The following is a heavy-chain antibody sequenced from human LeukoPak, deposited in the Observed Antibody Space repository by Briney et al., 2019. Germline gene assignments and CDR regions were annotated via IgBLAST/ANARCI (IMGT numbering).Heavy chain of an antibody. D-gene: IGHD3-3*01. CDR3: ARASPADYYFDY. J-gene: IGHJ4*02. CDR2: IYYSGSA. V-gene: IGHV4-39*07. Sequence: SETLSLTCSVSGDSISGYYWGWIRQPPGKGLEWIGSIYYSGSAYYNPSLKSRVTISVDTSKNQFSLKLSSVTAADTAVYYCARASPADYYFDYWGQGTLVTVSS. CDR1: GDSISGYY.